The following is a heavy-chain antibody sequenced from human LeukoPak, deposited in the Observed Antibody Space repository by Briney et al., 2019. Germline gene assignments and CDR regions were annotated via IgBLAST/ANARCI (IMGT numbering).Heavy chain of an antibody. CDR1: GFTFSKYT. CDR3: AKGEGDSGYDYLDY. CDR2: ISYDGSNK. Sequence: GGSLRLSCAASGFTFSKYTMHWVRQAPGKGLEWVAVISYDGSNKYYADSVKGRFTISRDNSKNTLYLQMNSLRAEDTAVYYCAKGEGDSGYDYLDYWGQGTLVTVSS. D-gene: IGHD5-12*01. V-gene: IGHV3-30-3*01. J-gene: IGHJ4*02.